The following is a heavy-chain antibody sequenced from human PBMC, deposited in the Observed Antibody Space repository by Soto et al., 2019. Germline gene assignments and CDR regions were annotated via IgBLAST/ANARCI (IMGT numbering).Heavy chain of an antibody. CDR3: AKGTYTYVTSIDP. D-gene: IGHD5-18*01. J-gene: IGHJ5*01. V-gene: IGHV3-21*01. CDR1: GSTFSSYS. CDR2: ISSSSSYI. Sequence: PGGSLRLSCAASGSTFSSYSMNWVRQAPGKGLEWVSSISSSSSYIYYADSVKGRFTISRDNAKNSLYLQMNSLRAEDTAVYYCAKGTYTYVTSIDPRGQGTLLTVSS.